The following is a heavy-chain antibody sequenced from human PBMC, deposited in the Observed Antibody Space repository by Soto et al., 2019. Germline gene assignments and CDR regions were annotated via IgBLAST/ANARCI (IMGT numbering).Heavy chain of an antibody. V-gene: IGHV4-61*01. CDR3: ARTAAMTSTHRSRYFFDY. Sequence: SETLSLTCSVSGGSVSNKNYYWSCIRPPPGQRLEWIRSVYYSGTTNYNPSLKRRVTISVDLSKNQFSLRLSSVTTADTGLYYCARTAAMTSTHRSRYFFDYWGQGTLVTVSS. CDR2: VYYSGTT. D-gene: IGHD6-25*01. CDR1: GGSVSNKNYY. J-gene: IGHJ4*02.